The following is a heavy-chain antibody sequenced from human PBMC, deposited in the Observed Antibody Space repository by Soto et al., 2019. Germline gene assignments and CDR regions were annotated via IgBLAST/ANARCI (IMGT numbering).Heavy chain of an antibody. V-gene: IGHV4-59*01. CDR1: GGSISSYY. CDR2: IYYSGST. D-gene: IGHD2-2*01. J-gene: IGHJ5*02. CDR3: ARGFWGPTTAAGDFNWFDP. Sequence: SETLSLTCTVSGGSISSYYWSWIRHPPGKGLEWIGYIYYSGSTNYNPSLKSRVTISVDTSKNQFSLKLSSVTAADTAVYYCARGFWGPTTAAGDFNWFDPWGQGTLVTVSS.